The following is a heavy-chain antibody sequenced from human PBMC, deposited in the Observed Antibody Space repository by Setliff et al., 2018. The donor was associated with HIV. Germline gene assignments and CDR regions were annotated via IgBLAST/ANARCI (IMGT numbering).Heavy chain of an antibody. V-gene: IGHV4-59*01. CDR3: ARAQMHRGVVAWSLYYFDY. CDR2: IYENDYT. J-gene: IGHJ4*02. CDR1: GGSMNNYY. D-gene: IGHD3-10*01. Sequence: SETLSLTCIVSGGSMNNYYWNWVRQTPGKGLEWIGYIYENDYTHYTVSLRSRVTIPMDTSKNQFSLTLRSVTAADRAIYYCARAQMHRGVVAWSLYYFDYWGQGALVTVSS.